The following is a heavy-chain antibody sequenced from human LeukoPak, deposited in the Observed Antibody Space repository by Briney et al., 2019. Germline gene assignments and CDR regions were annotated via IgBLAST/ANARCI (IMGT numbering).Heavy chain of an antibody. CDR3: ARQTYFGRTSMDV. J-gene: IGHJ4*02. CDR2: IYYSGNT. CDR1: GDPISRSSSY. Sequence: SETLSLTCTVSGDPISRSSSYWGWIRQPPGKGLEWIGSIYYSGNTYYNPSLKSRVTLSVDTSKNQFSLMLRSVTAADTAVYFCARQTYFGRTSMDVWGQGTLVTVSS. V-gene: IGHV4-39*01. D-gene: IGHD3-9*01.